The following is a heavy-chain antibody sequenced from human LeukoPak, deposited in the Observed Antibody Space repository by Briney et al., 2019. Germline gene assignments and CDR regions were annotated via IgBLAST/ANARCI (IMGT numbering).Heavy chain of an antibody. J-gene: IGHJ4*02. CDR3: TSRVVVPAAISDY. CDR2: TSGSGGST. Sequence: GGSLRLSCAASGLTLSNYGINWVRQAPGKGLEWVSGTSGSGGSTYYAESVRGRFTISRDNSKNTLYVQMNSLRAEDTAVYYCTSRVVVPAAISDYWGQGTLVTVSS. D-gene: IGHD2-2*01. V-gene: IGHV3-23*01. CDR1: GLTLSNYG.